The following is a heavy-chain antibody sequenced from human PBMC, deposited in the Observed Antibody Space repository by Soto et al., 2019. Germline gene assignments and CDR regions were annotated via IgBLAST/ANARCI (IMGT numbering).Heavy chain of an antibody. V-gene: IGHV1-2*02. J-gene: IGHJ3*02. CDR3: ARDQCDAFDI. CDR1: GYTFTGYY. Sequence: ASVKRSCKASGYTFTGYYMHWVRQAPGQGLEWMGWINPNSGGTNYAQKFKGRVTMTRDTSISTAYMELSRLRSDDTAVYYCARDQCDAFDIWGQGTMVTVSS. CDR2: INPNSGGT.